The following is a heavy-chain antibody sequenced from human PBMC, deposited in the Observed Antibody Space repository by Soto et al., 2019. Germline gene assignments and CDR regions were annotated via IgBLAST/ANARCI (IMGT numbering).Heavy chain of an antibody. V-gene: IGHV3-7*01. CDR1: GFTFSSYW. CDR3: ARVAYCGGDCYSGWFDP. D-gene: IGHD2-21*02. CDR2: IKQDGSEK. Sequence: EVQLVESGGGLVQPGGSLRLSCAASGFTFSSYWMSWVRQAPGKGLEWVANIKQDGSEKYYVDSVKGRFTISRDNAKNSLYLQMNSLRAEDTAVYYCARVAYCGGDCYSGWFDPWGQGTLVTVSS. J-gene: IGHJ5*02.